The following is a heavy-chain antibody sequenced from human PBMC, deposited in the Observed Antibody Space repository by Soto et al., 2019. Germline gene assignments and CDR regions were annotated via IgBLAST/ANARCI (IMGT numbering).Heavy chain of an antibody. CDR3: ARDEGGYDISTGYYKAHHFDY. J-gene: IGHJ4*02. CDR2: ISPHNFNT. CDR1: GYTFTTFY. Sequence: SVEVSCKASGYTFTTFYITWVRQDPVQGLEWMGAISPHNFNTNYAQKFRGRVTLTTEKSTNTAYMDLRSLTSDDTAVYYCARDEGGYDISTGYYKAHHFDYWGQGVPVTVSS. D-gene: IGHD3-9*01. V-gene: IGHV1-18*01.